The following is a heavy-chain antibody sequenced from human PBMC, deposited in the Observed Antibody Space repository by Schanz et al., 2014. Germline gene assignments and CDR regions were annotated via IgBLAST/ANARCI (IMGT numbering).Heavy chain of an antibody. CDR1: GFIFGSSV. V-gene: IGHV3-23*01. J-gene: IGHJ4*02. D-gene: IGHD1-1*01. CDR3: AKKVPAYNPFDS. Sequence: EVQLMESGGGLVKPGGSLRLSCVASGFIFGSSVMAWVRQAPGKGLEWVSGITGASDHIDYAESVKGRFTISRDNSKNTLYLQMDSLRAEDTAVYFCAKKVPAYNPFDSWGQGTLVTVSS. CDR2: ITGASDHI.